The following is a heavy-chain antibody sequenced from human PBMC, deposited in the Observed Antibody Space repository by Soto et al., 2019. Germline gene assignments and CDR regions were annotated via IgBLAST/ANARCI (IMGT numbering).Heavy chain of an antibody. CDR3: ARVPGYYDSSGFWWFDP. J-gene: IGHJ5*02. V-gene: IGHV1-18*04. D-gene: IGHD3-22*01. Sequence: QVPLVQSGAEVKKPGASVKVSCKASGYIFTNYGITWVRQAPGQGLEWMGRISAYNGDTNYAQNVQGRVTMTTDTSTSTAYMELRSLRSDDTAVYYCARVPGYYDSSGFWWFDPWGQGTLVTVSS. CDR1: GYIFTNYG. CDR2: ISAYNGDT.